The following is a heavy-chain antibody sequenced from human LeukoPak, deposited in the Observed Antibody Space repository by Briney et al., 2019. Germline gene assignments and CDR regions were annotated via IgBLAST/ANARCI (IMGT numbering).Heavy chain of an antibody. Sequence: SETLSLTCSVSGYSISIYYWGWIRQPPGKGLEWIGYIYYSGSTNYKPSLKSRVTISVDTSKNQFSLKLSSVTAADTAVYYCARERVGSYFDYWGQGTLVTVSS. CDR2: IYYSGST. D-gene: IGHD1-26*01. CDR1: GYSISIYY. J-gene: IGHJ4*02. CDR3: ARERVGSYFDY. V-gene: IGHV4-59*01.